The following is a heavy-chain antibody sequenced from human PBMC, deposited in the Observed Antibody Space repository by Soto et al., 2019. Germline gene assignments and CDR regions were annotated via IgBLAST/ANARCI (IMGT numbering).Heavy chain of an antibody. Sequence: QMQLVQSGPEVKKPGTSVKVSCKASGFTFTSSAVQWVRQARGQRLEWIGWIVVGSGNTNYAQKFQERVTITRDMSTSTADMELSSLRAEDTAVYYCAADRRGGSGSYAEDYWGQGTLVTVSS. D-gene: IGHD1-26*01. J-gene: IGHJ4*02. CDR3: AADRRGGSGSYAEDY. CDR2: IVVGSGNT. CDR1: GFTFTSSA. V-gene: IGHV1-58*01.